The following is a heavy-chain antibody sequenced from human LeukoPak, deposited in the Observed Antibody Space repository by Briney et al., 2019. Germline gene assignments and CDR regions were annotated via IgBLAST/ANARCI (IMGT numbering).Heavy chain of an antibody. CDR1: GFTFSNYD. CDR2: ISAGGGAI. J-gene: IGHJ4*02. V-gene: IGHV3-23*01. D-gene: IGHD6-13*01. Sequence: GGSLRLSCAASGFTFSNYDMGWVRQAPGEGLEWVSSISAGGGAIYYADSVKGRFTISRDNSKNTLDLQLNSLRAEDTAVYYCAKDRARAAAGFFDYWGQGTLVTVSS. CDR3: AKDRARAAAGFFDY.